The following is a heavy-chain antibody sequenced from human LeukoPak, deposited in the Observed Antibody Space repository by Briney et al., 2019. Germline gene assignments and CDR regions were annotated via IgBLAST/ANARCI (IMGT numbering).Heavy chain of an antibody. CDR1: GFTFSSYA. CDR3: SKQRSEVVVAATNY. D-gene: IGHD2-15*01. CDR2: ISGGGDTT. J-gene: IGHJ4*02. V-gene: IGHV3-23*01. Sequence: GGSLRLSCAASGFTFSSYAMTWVRQAPGKGLEWVSSISGGGDTTYYADSVRGRFTISRDNSKNTLSVQMNNLRAEDTAVYYCSKQRSEVVVAATNYWGQGTLVTVSS.